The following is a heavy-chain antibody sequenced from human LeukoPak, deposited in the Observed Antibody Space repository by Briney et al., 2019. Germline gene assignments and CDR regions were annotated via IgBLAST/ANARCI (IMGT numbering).Heavy chain of an antibody. D-gene: IGHD6-19*01. J-gene: IGHJ4*02. Sequence: ASVKVSCKASGYTFTSYDINWVRQATGQRLECIGWMNPNRGNTGYAQKFQGRVTMTRNTSISTAYMELSSLRSEDTAVYYCARGRRGIAVAGDYWGQGTLVTVSS. CDR3: ARGRRGIAVAGDY. V-gene: IGHV1-8*01. CDR1: GYTFTSYD. CDR2: MNPNRGNT.